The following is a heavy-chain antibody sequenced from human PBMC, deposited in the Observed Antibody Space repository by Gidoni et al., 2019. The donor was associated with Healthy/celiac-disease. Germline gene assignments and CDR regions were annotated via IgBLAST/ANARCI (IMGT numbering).Heavy chain of an antibody. D-gene: IGHD2-8*02. CDR1: GGSFSGYY. CDR2: INHSGST. J-gene: IGHJ4*02. Sequence: QVQLQQWGAGLLKPSETLSLTCAVYGGSFSGYYSSWIRQPPGKGLEWIGEINHSGSTNYNPSLKSRVTISVDTSKNQFSLKLSSVTAADTAVYYCARRLRLVVYATRAPGLLFDYWGQGTLVTVSS. CDR3: ARRLRLVVYATRAPGLLFDY. V-gene: IGHV4-34*01.